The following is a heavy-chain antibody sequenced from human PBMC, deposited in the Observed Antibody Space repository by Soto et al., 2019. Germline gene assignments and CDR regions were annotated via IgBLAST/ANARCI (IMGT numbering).Heavy chain of an antibody. J-gene: IGHJ4*02. CDR1: GGSLSNYY. V-gene: IGHV4-59*08. Sequence: QVQLQESGPGLVKPSETLSLTCTVSGGSLSNYYWSWIRQPPGKGLEWVGYMFNGGSANYNPSLTSRVAISVDMPQNQFSLKLTSVTAADTAVYYCARHGAIYSNSWYDFDYWGQGTLVTVSS. CDR3: ARHGAIYSNSWYDFDY. D-gene: IGHD5-18*01. CDR2: MFNGGSA.